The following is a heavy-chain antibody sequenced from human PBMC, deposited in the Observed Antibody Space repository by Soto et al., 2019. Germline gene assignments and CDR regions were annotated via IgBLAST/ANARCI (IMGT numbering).Heavy chain of an antibody. CDR3: SRCLSLTIFRVLITPRSPWFHP. CDR1: GGSFSGYY. D-gene: IGHD3-3*01. Sequence: QVQLQQWGAGLLKPSETLSLTCAVYGGSFSGYYWSWIRQPPGKGLEWIGEINHSGSTNYNPSLNSRVTLSVATSKNQFSLNLISVTAADTAVYYCSRCLSLTIFRVLITPRSPWFHPWGQGTLVTVSS. CDR2: INHSGST. V-gene: IGHV4-34*01. J-gene: IGHJ5*02.